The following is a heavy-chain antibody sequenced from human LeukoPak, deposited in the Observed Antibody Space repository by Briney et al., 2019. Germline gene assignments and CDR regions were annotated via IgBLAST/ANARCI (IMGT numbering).Heavy chain of an antibody. CDR3: TTDGDSLLWFGEFDY. V-gene: IGHV3-15*01. CDR2: IKSKTDGGTT. Sequence: GGSLRLSCAASGFTFSNARMSWVRQAPGKGLEWVGRIKSKTDGGTTDYAAPVKGRFTISRDDSKNTLYLQMNSLKTEDTAVYYCTTDGDSLLWFGEFDYWGQGTLVTVSS. CDR1: GFTFSNAR. J-gene: IGHJ4*02. D-gene: IGHD3-10*01.